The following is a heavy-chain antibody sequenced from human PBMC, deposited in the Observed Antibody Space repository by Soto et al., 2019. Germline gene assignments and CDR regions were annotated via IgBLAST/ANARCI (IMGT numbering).Heavy chain of an antibody. CDR1: GFTFSSYA. V-gene: IGHV3-30-3*01. CDR2: ISYDGSNK. CDR3: ARSEWGCSSTSCYRVWYVDYYYGMDV. J-gene: IGHJ6*02. Sequence: GGSLRLSCAASGFTFSSYAMSWFRQAPGKGLEWVAVISYDGSNKYYADSVKGRFTISRDNSKNTLYLQMNSLRAEDTAVYYCARSEWGCSSTSCYRVWYVDYYYGMDVWGQGTTVTVSS. D-gene: IGHD2-2*01.